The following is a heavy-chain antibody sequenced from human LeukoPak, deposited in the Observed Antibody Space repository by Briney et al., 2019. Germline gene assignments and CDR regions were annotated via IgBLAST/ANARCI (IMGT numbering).Heavy chain of an antibody. D-gene: IGHD6-13*01. J-gene: IGHJ5*02. V-gene: IGHV3-30*02. Sequence: VGSLRLSCAASGFTFSAYGVDWVRQAPGKGLEWLAFIRYDGRIKNYADSVKGRFTISRDNSKNTLYLQMNSLTTEDASLYYCARNRAAAGDWLDPWGQGTLVIVSS. CDR2: IRYDGRIK. CDR3: ARNRAAAGDWLDP. CDR1: GFTFSAYG.